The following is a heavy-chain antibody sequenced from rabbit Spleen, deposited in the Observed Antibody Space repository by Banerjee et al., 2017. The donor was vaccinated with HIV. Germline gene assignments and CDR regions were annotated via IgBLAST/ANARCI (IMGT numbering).Heavy chain of an antibody. Sequence: QEQLEESGGGLVQPGASLTLTCTASGFSFSSSDYICWVRQAPGKGLEWISCIAGSSSAFTYSATWAKGRFTISKTSSTTVTLQMSSLMAADTSTYFCAGYGGISYYRLWGQGTLVTVS. J-gene: IGHJ4*01. CDR1: GFSFSSSDY. CDR2: IAGSSSAFT. D-gene: IGHD8-1*01. V-gene: IGHV1S45*01. CDR3: AGYGGISYYRL.